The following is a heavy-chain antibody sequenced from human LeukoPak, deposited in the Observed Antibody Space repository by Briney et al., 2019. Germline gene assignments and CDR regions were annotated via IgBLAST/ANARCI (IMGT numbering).Heavy chain of an antibody. Sequence: SETLSLTCTVSGGSISSGSYYWSWIRQPAGKGLEWLGRIYTSGTTSYNPSLKSRVTMSVDTSENQFSLKLTSVTAADTAVYYCARVSGTYYGDFDYWGQGTLVTVSS. CDR2: IYTSGTT. V-gene: IGHV4-61*02. D-gene: IGHD3-10*01. J-gene: IGHJ4*02. CDR3: ARVSGTYYGDFDY. CDR1: GGSISSGSYY.